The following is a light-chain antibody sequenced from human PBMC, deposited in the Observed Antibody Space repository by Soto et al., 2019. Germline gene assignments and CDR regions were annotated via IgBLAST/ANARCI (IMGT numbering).Light chain of an antibody. Sequence: QSALTQPASVSGSPGQSITISCTGTSSDVGSYNLVSWYQPHPGKAPKLMIYEGSKRPSGVSNRFSGSKSGNTASLTISGLQAEDEADYYCCSYAGSSTWVFGGGTTLTVL. CDR1: SSDVGSYNL. CDR2: EGS. J-gene: IGLJ2*01. CDR3: CSYAGSSTWV. V-gene: IGLV2-23*01.